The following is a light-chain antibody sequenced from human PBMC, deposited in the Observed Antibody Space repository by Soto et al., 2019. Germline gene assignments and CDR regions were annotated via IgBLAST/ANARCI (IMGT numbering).Light chain of an antibody. Sequence: QSVLTQPPSASGTPGQRVTISCSGSSSNIGINAVNWYQHLPGTAPKLLIYSNNERPSGVPDRFSGSKSGTSASLAISGLQYEDEADYYCAAWDDSLTGYVVFGGGTKVTVL. CDR1: SSNIGINA. V-gene: IGLV1-44*01. CDR3: AAWDDSLTGYVV. CDR2: SNN. J-gene: IGLJ2*01.